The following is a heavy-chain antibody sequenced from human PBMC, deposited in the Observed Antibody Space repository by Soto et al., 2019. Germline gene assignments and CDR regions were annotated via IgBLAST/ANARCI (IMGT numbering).Heavy chain of an antibody. D-gene: IGHD3-10*01. CDR2: ISSSGSTI. CDR1: GFTFSSYE. CDR3: ASGMVRGVYGMDV. Sequence: EVQLVESGGGLVQPGGSLRLSCAASGFTFSSYEMNWVRQAPGKGLEWVSYISSSGSTIYYADSVKGRFTISRDNAKNSLYLQMNSLRAEDTAVYYCASGMVRGVYGMDVWGQGTTVTVSS. V-gene: IGHV3-48*03. J-gene: IGHJ6*02.